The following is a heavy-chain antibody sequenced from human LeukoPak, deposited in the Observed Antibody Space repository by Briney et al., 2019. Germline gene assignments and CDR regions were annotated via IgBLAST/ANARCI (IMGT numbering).Heavy chain of an antibody. Sequence: GGSLRLSCAASGSTFSTDAMNWVRQAPGKGLEWVSYISSSGSTIYYADSVKGRFTISRDNAKNSLYLQMNSLRAEDTAVYYCARDGSPLRHWGQGTLVTVSS. CDR2: ISSSGSTI. CDR3: ARDGSPLRH. V-gene: IGHV3-48*03. J-gene: IGHJ1*01. D-gene: IGHD3-10*01. CDR1: GSTFSTDA.